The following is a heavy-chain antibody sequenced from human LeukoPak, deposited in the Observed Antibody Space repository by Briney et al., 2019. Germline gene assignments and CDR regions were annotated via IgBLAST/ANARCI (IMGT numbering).Heavy chain of an antibody. J-gene: IGHJ6*02. V-gene: IGHV3-7*01. D-gene: IGHD6-13*01. CDR1: GFTFSSYW. CDR2: IKQDGSEK. CDR3: ARDNSSPLPSRNYYYYGMDV. Sequence: PGGSLRLSCAASGFTFSSYWMSWVRQAPGKGLEWVANIKQDGSEKYCVDSVKGRFTISRDNAKNSLYLQMNSLRAEDTAVYYCARDNSSPLPSRNYYYYGMDVWGQGTTVTVSS.